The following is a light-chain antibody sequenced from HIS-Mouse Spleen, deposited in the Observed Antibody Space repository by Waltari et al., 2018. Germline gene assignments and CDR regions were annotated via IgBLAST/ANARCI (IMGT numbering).Light chain of an antibody. J-gene: IGKJ1*01. Sequence: EIVMTQSPATLSVSPGERATLSCRASQSVSSNLAWYQQKPGQDTRLLIYGASTRATGIPARFSGSGSGTEFTLTISSMQSEDFAVYYCQQYNNWPWTFGQGTKVEIK. CDR1: QSVSSN. V-gene: IGKV3-15*01. CDR3: QQYNNWPWT. CDR2: GAS.